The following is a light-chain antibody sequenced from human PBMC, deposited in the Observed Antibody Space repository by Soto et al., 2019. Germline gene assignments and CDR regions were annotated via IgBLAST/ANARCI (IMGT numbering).Light chain of an antibody. J-gene: IGKJ1*01. CDR2: GAS. V-gene: IGKV3-15*01. Sequence: IVLTRSPGTLSLSPGESATLSCRASQSVNAAHLAWYQQKPGQAPRLLLQGASTRATGTPARFSGSGSGTEFTLTITSLQSEDFALYYCQQYHNLWTFGQGTKVDIK. CDR3: QQYHNLWT. CDR1: QSVNAAH.